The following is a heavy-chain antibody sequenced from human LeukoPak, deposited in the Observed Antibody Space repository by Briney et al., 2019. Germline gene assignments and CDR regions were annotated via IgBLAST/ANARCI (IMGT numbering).Heavy chain of an antibody. CDR1: GFRFEDYA. J-gene: IGHJ4*02. CDR3: ARDRQIAY. V-gene: IGHV3-9*01. Sequence: GRSLRLSCVASGFRFEDYAMHWVRQVPGKGLEWASGLSWSSNSIVYVDSVKGRFTISRDNAKNSLYLQMNSLRAEDTAVYYCARDRQIAYWGQGTLVTVTS. CDR2: LSWSSNSI.